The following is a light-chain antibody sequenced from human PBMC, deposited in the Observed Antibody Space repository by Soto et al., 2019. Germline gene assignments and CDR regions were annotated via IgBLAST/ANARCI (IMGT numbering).Light chain of an antibody. CDR3: QQYNNWPWT. CDR2: GAS. CDR1: QSVSSN. V-gene: IGKV3-15*01. J-gene: IGKJ1*01. Sequence: EIVMTQSPATLSVSPGERATLSCRASQSVSSNLAWYQQKPCQAPRLLIYGASTRATGIPAWFSGSGSGTEFTLTISSLHSEDFAVYYWQQYNNWPWTFGQGNKVEIK.